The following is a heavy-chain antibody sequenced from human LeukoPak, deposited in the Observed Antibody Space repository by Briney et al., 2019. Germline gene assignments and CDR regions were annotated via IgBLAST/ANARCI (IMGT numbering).Heavy chain of an antibody. D-gene: IGHD2-8*01. Sequence: GGSLRLSRAASGFTFDDYGMSWVRQAPGKGLEWVSGINWNGGSTGYADSVKGRFTISRDNAKNSLYLQMNSLRAEDTALYYCARARIVLMVVDAFDIWGQGTMVTVSS. CDR3: ARARIVLMVVDAFDI. CDR1: GFTFDDYG. CDR2: INWNGGST. J-gene: IGHJ3*02. V-gene: IGHV3-20*04.